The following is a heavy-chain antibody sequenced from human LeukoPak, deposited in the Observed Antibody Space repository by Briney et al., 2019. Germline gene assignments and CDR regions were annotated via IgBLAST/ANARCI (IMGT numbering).Heavy chain of an antibody. J-gene: IGHJ4*02. D-gene: IGHD3-10*01. V-gene: IGHV4-61*02. Sequence: SETLSLTCTVSGGSISSSSYYWSWIRQPAGKGLEWIGRIYTSGSTNYNPSLKSRVTISVDTSKNQFSLKLSSVTAADTAVYYCARVFGSMVRGVINYYFDYWGQGTLVTVSS. CDR2: IYTSGST. CDR1: GGSISSSSYY. CDR3: ARVFGSMVRGVINYYFDY.